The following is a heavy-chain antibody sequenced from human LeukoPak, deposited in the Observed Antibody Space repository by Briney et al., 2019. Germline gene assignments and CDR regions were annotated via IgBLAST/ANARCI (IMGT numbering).Heavy chain of an antibody. D-gene: IGHD1-26*01. CDR1: GFTFSSYW. CDR3: ARVSGLDY. Sequence: PGESLRLSCAASGFTFSSYWMSWVRQPPGKGLEWVANIKQDDSQKYYADSVKGRFTISRDNAKNTLYLQMNSLRVEDTAVYYCARVSGLDYWGQGTLVTVSS. V-gene: IGHV3-7*01. J-gene: IGHJ4*02. CDR2: IKQDDSQK.